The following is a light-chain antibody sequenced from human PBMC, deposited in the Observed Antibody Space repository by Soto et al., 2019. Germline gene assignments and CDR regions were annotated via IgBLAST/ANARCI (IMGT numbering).Light chain of an antibody. J-gene: IGKJ5*01. CDR2: AAS. CDR3: QQTHAVPLT. V-gene: IGKV1-39*01. CDR1: QPIADY. Sequence: DNQMTQSPASLSASVGERVTIACRAVQPIADYLNWYQQKPGEAPKVLIFAASSLRSGVPSRFSGSGYGTDFTLTINNLQPEDFATYYCQQTHAVPLTFGQGTRLEIK.